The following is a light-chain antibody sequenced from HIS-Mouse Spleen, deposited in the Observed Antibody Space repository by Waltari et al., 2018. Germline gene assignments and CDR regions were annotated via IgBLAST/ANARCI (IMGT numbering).Light chain of an antibody. V-gene: IGKV1-33*01. Sequence: DIQMTQSPSSLSASVGDRVTITCQASQDISNYLNWYQQKPGKAPKLLIYHESNLETGVPSRFSGSGSGTDFTFTISSLQPEDIATYYCQQYDNLHRLTFGPGTKVDIK. CDR3: QQYDNLHRLT. CDR1: QDISNY. CDR2: HES. J-gene: IGKJ3*01.